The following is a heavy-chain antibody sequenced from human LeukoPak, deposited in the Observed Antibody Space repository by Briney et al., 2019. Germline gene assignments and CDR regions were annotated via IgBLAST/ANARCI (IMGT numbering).Heavy chain of an antibody. J-gene: IGHJ4*02. D-gene: IGHD3-10*01. CDR3: ARGSRYGSGSYCGY. V-gene: IGHV1-8*01. Sequence: ASVKVSCKASGYTFTSYDINWVRQATGQGLEWMGWMNPNSGNTGYAQKFQGRVTMTRNTSISTAYMEPSSLRSEDTAVYYCARGSRYGSGSYCGYWGQGTLVTVSS. CDR2: MNPNSGNT. CDR1: GYTFTSYD.